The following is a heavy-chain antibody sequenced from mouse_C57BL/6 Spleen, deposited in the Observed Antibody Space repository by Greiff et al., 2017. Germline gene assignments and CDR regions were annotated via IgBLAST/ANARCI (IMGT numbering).Heavy chain of an antibody. D-gene: IGHD3-2*02. V-gene: IGHV1-42*01. CDR3: ARSGGYLYAMDY. J-gene: IGHJ4*01. CDR1: GYSFTGYY. CDR2: INPSTGGT. Sequence: EVKVVESGPELVKPGASVKISCKASGYSFTGYYMNWVKQSPEKSLEWIGEINPSTGGTTYNQKFKAKATLTVDKSSSTAYMQLKSLTSEDYAVDYCARSGGYLYAMDYWGQGTSVTVSS.